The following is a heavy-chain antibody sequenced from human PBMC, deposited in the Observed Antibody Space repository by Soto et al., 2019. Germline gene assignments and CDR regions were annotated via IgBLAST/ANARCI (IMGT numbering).Heavy chain of an antibody. J-gene: IGHJ4*02. CDR3: ARMLNRGTFDWIQIDY. CDR1: GFSLSTSGVG. Sequence: SGPTLVNPTQTLTLTCTFSGFSLSTSGVGVGWIRQPPGKAMEWLALIDWGDDKYYNTSLMTRFTLSKDTSKNQVVLTMTNMDPVDTGTYYCARMLNRGTFDWIQIDYWGQGTLVTVSS. V-gene: IGHV2-70*01. CDR2: IDWGDDK. D-gene: IGHD3-9*01.